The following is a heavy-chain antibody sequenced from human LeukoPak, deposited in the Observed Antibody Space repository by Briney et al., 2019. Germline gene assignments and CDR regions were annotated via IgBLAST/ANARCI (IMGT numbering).Heavy chain of an antibody. CDR3: ASRAYCGGDCYWRGAFDI. J-gene: IGHJ3*02. D-gene: IGHD2-21*02. V-gene: IGHV1-69*05. CDR1: GYTFTSYY. CDR2: IIPIFGTA. Sequence: SVKVSCKASGYTFTSYYMHWVRQAPGQGLEWMGWIIPIFGTANYAQKFQGRVTITTDESTSTAYMELSSLRSEDTAVYYCASRAYCGGDCYWRGAFDIWGQGTMVTVSS.